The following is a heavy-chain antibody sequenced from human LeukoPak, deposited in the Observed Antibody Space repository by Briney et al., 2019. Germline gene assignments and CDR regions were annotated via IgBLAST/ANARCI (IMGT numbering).Heavy chain of an antibody. V-gene: IGHV4-34*01. CDR1: GGSFSGYY. D-gene: IGHD3-22*01. J-gene: IGHJ4*02. CDR3: ARTQFRDYDSSGYYY. CDR2: INHSGST. Sequence: KPSETLSLTCAVYGGSFSGYYWSRIRQPPGKGLEWIGEINHSGSTNYNPSLKSRVTISVDTSKNQFSLKLSSVTAADTAVYYCARTQFRDYDSSGYYYWGQGTLVTVSS.